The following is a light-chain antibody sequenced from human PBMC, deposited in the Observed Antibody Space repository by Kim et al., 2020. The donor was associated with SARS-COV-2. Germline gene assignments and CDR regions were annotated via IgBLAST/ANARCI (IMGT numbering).Light chain of an antibody. Sequence: GAVGDRVTITCRGSQGISNYLAWYQQKPGKVPKLLIYAASTLQSGVPSRFSGSGSGTDFTLTISSLQPEDVATYYCQKYNSAPRTFGGGTKVDIK. J-gene: IGKJ4*01. CDR2: AAS. CDR1: QGISNY. CDR3: QKYNSAPRT. V-gene: IGKV1-27*01.